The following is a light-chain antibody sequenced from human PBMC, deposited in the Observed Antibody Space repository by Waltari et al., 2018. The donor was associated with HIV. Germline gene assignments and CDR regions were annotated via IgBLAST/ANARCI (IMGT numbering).Light chain of an antibody. CDR2: GAS. CDR1: QNIDRN. CDR3: QQSYNTPPT. Sequence: IQVTQSPSSLSASVGDTIIIACRTSQNIDRNLNWYQQKPGSAPKLLVYGASHLLSGAPARFSGSGSGTDFALTLRGLQAEDFATYFCQQSYNTPPTFGPGTSMDVK. V-gene: IGKV1-39*01. J-gene: IGKJ3*01.